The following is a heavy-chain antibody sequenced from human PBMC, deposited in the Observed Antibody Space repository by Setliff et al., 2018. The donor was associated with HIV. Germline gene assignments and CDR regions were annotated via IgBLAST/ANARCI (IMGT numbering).Heavy chain of an antibody. V-gene: IGHV5-51*01. J-gene: IGHJ5*02. CDR3: VRPLGRSSSQGWFDP. D-gene: IGHD6-6*01. CDR1: GYSFTKFW. Sequence: PGESLKISCQASGYSFTKFWIGWVRQMPGKGLEWMGFIYPSDSDTRYSPSFQGQVTISVVKSTSTAYLQWSSLRASDTAMYYCVRPLGRSSSQGWFDPWGQGTLVTVSS. CDR2: IYPSDSDT.